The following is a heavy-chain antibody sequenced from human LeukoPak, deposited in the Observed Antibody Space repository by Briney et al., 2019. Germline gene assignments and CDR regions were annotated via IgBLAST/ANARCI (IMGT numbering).Heavy chain of an antibody. Sequence: PSQTLSLTCTVSGGSISSGSYYWSWIRQPAGEGLEWIGRIYTSGSTNYNPSLKSRVTISVDTSKNQFSLKLSSVTAADTAVYYCARDPGTGFWSGPDYYGMGVWGQGTTVTVSS. V-gene: IGHV4-61*02. CDR2: IYTSGST. CDR3: ARDPGTGFWSGPDYYGMGV. CDR1: GGSISSGSYY. D-gene: IGHD3-3*01. J-gene: IGHJ6*02.